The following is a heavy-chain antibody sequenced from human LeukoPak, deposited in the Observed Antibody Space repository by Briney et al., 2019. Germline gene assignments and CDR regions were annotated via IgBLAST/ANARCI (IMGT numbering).Heavy chain of an antibody. D-gene: IGHD1-1*01. CDR1: GFTFSSYG. V-gene: IGHV3-30*18. CDR2: ISYDGSNK. CDR3: AKDRERKTYYYYGMDV. J-gene: IGHJ6*02. Sequence: GGSLRLSCAASGFTFSSYGMHWVRQAPGKGLEWVAVISYDGSNKYYADSVKGRFTISRDNSKNTLHLQMNSLRTEDTALYYCAKDRERKTYYYYGMDVWGQGTTVTVSS.